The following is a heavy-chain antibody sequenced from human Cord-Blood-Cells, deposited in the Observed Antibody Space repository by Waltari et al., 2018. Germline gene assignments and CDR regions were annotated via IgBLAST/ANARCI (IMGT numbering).Heavy chain of an antibody. Sequence: EVQLVESGGGLVKPGGSLRISCAASGFTFSSYSMNWVRQAPGKGLEWVSSISSSSSYIYYADSVKGRFTISRDNAKNSLYLQMNSLRAEDTAVYYCARDPRRANWGAFDIWGQGTMVTVSS. J-gene: IGHJ3*02. D-gene: IGHD7-27*01. V-gene: IGHV3-21*01. CDR3: ARDPRRANWGAFDI. CDR1: GFTFSSYS. CDR2: ISSSSSYI.